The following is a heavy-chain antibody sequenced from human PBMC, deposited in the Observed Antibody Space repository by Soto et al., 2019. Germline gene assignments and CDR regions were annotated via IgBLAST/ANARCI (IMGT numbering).Heavy chain of an antibody. J-gene: IGHJ6*03. CDR2: MNPNSGNT. V-gene: IGHV1-8*01. CDR3: ARMVRGSNIDYYHYMDV. CDR1: GYTFTSYD. D-gene: IGHD3-10*01. Sequence: ASVKVSCKASGYTFTSYDINWVRQATGQGLEWMGWMNPNSGNTGYAQKLQGRVTVTTDRSTSTAYMELRSLRSEDTAVYYCARMVRGSNIDYYHYMDVWGKGTTVTVSS.